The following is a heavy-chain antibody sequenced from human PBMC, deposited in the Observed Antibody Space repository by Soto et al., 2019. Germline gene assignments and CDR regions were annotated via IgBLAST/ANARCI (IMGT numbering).Heavy chain of an antibody. CDR1: GYTFTSYG. J-gene: IGHJ3*02. Sequence: ASVKVSCKASGYTFTSYGISWVRQAPGQGLEWMGWISAYNGNTNYAQKLQGRVTMTRDTSTSTAYMELSSLRSDDTAVYYCAREGGAAAGKLRNAFDIWGQGTMVTVSS. V-gene: IGHV1-18*01. D-gene: IGHD6-13*01. CDR3: AREGGAAAGKLRNAFDI. CDR2: ISAYNGNT.